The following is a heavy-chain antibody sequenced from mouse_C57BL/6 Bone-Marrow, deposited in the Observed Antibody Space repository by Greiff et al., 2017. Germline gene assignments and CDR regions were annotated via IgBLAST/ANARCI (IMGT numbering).Heavy chain of an antibody. CDR2: ISDGGSYT. Sequence: EVKLVESGGGLVKPGGSLKLSCAASGFTFSSYAMSWVRQTPEKRLEWVATISDGGSYTYYPDNVKGRFTISRDNAKNNLYLQMSHLKSEDTAMYYCARGGAWCAYWGQGTLVTVSA. CDR3: ARGGAWCAY. V-gene: IGHV5-4*03. CDR1: GFTFSSYA. J-gene: IGHJ3*01.